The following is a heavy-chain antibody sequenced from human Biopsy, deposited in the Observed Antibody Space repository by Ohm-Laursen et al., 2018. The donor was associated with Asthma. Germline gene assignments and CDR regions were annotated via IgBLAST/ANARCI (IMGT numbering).Heavy chain of an antibody. V-gene: IGHV3-23*01. J-gene: IGHJ6*02. CDR1: GFTFSSYG. Sequence: GSLRLSCAASGFTFSSYGMNWVRQAPGKGLQWVSSISPGAGSTYYADSVRGRFTISRDNSNTVFLQMNILRAEDTAVYYCARISICRTTTCYSYFSYSMDVWGQGTTVTVSS. D-gene: IGHD2-2*01. CDR2: ISPGAGST. CDR3: ARISICRTTTCYSYFSYSMDV.